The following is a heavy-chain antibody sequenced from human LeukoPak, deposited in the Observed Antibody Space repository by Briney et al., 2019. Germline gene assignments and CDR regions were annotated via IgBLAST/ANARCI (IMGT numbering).Heavy chain of an antibody. CDR2: INWNGGST. CDR3: AKDLMYYYDSSGFVNDY. J-gene: IGHJ4*02. D-gene: IGHD3-22*01. V-gene: IGHV3-20*04. CDR1: GFTFDDYG. Sequence: PGGSLRLSCAASGFTFDDYGMSWVRQAPGKGLEWVSGINWNGGSTGYADSVKGRFTISRDNSKNTLYLQMNSLRAEETALYYCAKDLMYYYDSSGFVNDYWGQGTLVTVSS.